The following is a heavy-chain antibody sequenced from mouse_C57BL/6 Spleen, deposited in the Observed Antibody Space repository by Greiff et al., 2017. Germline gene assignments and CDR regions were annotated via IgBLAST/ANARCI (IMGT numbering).Heavy chain of an antibody. CDR3: ARGGYGSSYGDY. V-gene: IGHV1-54*01. J-gene: IGHJ4*01. Sequence: VQVVESGAELVRPGTSVKVSCKASGYAFTNYLIEWVKQRPGQGLEWIGVINPGSGGTNYNEKFKGKATLTADKSSSTAYMQLSSLTSEDSAVYFCARGGYGSSYGDYWGQGTSVTVSS. D-gene: IGHD1-1*01. CDR1: GYAFTNYL. CDR2: INPGSGGT.